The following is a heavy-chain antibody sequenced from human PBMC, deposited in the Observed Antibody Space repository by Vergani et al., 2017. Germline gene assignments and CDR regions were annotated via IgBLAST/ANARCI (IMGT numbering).Heavy chain of an antibody. CDR2: ISGSGSST. CDR3: AKSSSSLYYYYYMDV. V-gene: IGHV3-23*01. Sequence: EVQLLESGGGLVQPGGSLRLSCAASGFTFNNYAMSWVRQAPGKGLEWVSGISGSGSSTYYADSVKGRFTISRDNAKNSLYLQMNSLRAEDTALYYCAKSSSSLYYYYYMDVWGKGTTVTVSS. D-gene: IGHD6-6*01. J-gene: IGHJ6*03. CDR1: GFTFNNYA.